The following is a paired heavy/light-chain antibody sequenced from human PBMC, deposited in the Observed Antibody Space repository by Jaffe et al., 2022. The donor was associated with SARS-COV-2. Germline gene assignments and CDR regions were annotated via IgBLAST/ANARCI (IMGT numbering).Heavy chain of an antibody. V-gene: IGHV4-39*01. D-gene: IGHD3-10*01. CDR3: SRQVGWGVLHYRPFAYDIDN. Sequence: QLQLLESGPGLVKPSETLSLTCTVSGGSISSGSHYWGWIRQPPGQGLEWIGSIHYSGSTYYSPSLKSRVTISVDTSKNQFSLNLTSVTAADTAVFFCSRQVGWGVLHYRPFAYDIDNWGQGTLVTVSS. CDR1: GGSISSGSHY. J-gene: IGHJ4*02. CDR2: IHYSGST.
Light chain of an antibody. CDR1: SLRTYY. CDR3: SSRDSSGNHVV. J-gene: IGLJ2*01. CDR2: AKN. V-gene: IGLV3-19*01. Sequence: SSELTQDPAVSVALGQTVRITCRGDSLRTYYASWYQQKPGEAPVLVIYAKNNRPSGIPDRFSGSSSGNTASLTITGAQADDEADYYCSSRDSSGNHVVFGGGTKLTVL.